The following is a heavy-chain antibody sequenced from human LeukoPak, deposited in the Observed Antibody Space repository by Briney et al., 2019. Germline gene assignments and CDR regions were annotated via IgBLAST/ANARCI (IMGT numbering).Heavy chain of an antibody. Sequence: SETLSLTCIVSGGSISSLNLWSWLRQPPGKGLEWIGEMYLGGTTNFNPSLKSRVTILIDKSKNQLSLQLTSVTAADTAVYYCVGLEGRYSTDWFYFFDYWGQGALVTVSS. CDR3: VGLEGRYSTDWFYFFDY. D-gene: IGHD6-19*01. CDR2: MYLGGTT. J-gene: IGHJ4*02. CDR1: GGSISSLNL. V-gene: IGHV4-4*02.